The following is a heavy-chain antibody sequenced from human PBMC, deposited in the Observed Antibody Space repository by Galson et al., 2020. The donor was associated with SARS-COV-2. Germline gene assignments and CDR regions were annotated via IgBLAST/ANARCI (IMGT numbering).Heavy chain of an antibody. D-gene: IGHD4-17*01. J-gene: IGHJ4*02. Sequence: GESLKISCAASGFTVSSNYMSWVRQAPGKGLEWVSVIYSGGSTYYADSVKGRFTISRDNAKNIAYLQMNSLRAEDTAVYYCVRSPFGDYMSTFDYWGQGTLVTVSS. CDR1: GFTVSSNY. CDR2: IYSGGST. V-gene: IGHV3-53*01. CDR3: VRSPFGDYMSTFDY.